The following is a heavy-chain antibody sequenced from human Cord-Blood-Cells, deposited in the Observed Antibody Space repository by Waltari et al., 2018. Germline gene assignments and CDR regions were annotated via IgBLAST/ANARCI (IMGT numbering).Heavy chain of an antibody. D-gene: IGHD3-10*01. CDR1: GSTFSSYA. V-gene: IGHV3-23*01. J-gene: IGHJ4*02. CDR3: AKDGKVDPRGVDY. Sequence: EVQLLESGGGLVQPGGSLRLSCAASGSTFSSYAMSWVSQAPGKGLEWVSAISGSGGSTYYADSVKGRFTISRDNSKNTLYLQMNSLRAEDTAVYYCAKDGKVDPRGVDYWGQGTLVTVSS. CDR2: ISGSGGST.